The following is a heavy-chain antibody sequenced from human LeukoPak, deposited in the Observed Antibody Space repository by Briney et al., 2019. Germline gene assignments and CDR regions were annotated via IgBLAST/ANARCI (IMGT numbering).Heavy chain of an antibody. D-gene: IGHD3-16*02. CDR1: GFTFSAYG. Sequence: GKSLRLSCAASGFTFSAYGMHWVRQAPGKGLEWVANIKEDGSEKYYVDSLKGRFTISRVNAKNSLYLQMNSLRAEDTAVYYCARDYDYVWGSYRYYYFDYWGQGTLVTVSS. V-gene: IGHV3-7*04. CDR3: ARDYDYVWGSYRYYYFDY. CDR2: IKEDGSEK. J-gene: IGHJ4*02.